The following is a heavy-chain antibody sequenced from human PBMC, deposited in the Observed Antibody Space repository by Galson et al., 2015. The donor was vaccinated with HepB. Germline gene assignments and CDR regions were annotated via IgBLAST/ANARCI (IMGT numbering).Heavy chain of an antibody. J-gene: IGHJ4*02. CDR1: GYTFTNYY. CDR3: ARDCPMKYCSYTSDY. Sequence: SVKVSCKASGYTFTNYYIHWVRQAPGQGLEWMGIVNPSDDYTAHAPKFQGRLTMTKDTSTSTIYMELTSLRSEDTAVYYCARDCPMKYCSYTSDYWGQGTLVTVSS. D-gene: IGHD2-2*01. V-gene: IGHV1-46*01. CDR2: VNPSDDYT.